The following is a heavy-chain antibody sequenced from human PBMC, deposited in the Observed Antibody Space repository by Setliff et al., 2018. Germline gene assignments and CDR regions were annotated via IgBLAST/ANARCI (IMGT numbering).Heavy chain of an antibody. CDR1: GYNFITFG. CDR3: VRGPGPSVVVAMPFDR. V-gene: IGHV1-18*01. J-gene: IGHJ4*02. Sequence: GASVKVSCKTSGYNFITFGISWVRQAPGQGLEWMGWISPYNEKTNYAEKFQGRVTMTTDTSTTTVYMEVASLRSDDTAVYYCVRGPGPSVVVAMPFDRWGQGTPVTVSS. D-gene: IGHD5-12*01. CDR2: ISPYNEKT.